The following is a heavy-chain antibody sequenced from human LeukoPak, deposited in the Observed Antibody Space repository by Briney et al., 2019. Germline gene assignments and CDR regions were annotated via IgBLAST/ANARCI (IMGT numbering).Heavy chain of an antibody. D-gene: IGHD3-3*01. V-gene: IGHV3-23*01. J-gene: IGHJ5*02. CDR3: AKAEDYDFWSGYYKNWFDP. Sequence: PGGSLRLSCAASGFTFSSYAVSWVRQAPGKGLEWVSAVSGSGYSTYYADSVKGRFTISRDNSKNTLYLQMNSLRAEDTAVYYCAKAEDYDFWSGYYKNWFDPWGQGTLVTVSS. CDR1: GFTFSSYA. CDR2: VSGSGYST.